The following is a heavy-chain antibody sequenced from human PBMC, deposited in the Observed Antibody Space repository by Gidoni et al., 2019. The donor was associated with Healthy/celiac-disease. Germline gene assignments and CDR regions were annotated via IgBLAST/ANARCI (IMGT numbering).Heavy chain of an antibody. CDR2: IIPILGIA. J-gene: IGHJ6*02. CDR3: AAPYLSSEYYYYGMDV. V-gene: IGHV1-69*02. Sequence: QVQLVPSGAEVKKPGSSVTVSCTASGGTFSSYTISWVRQAPGQGLEWMGRIIPILGIANYAQKFQGRVTITADKSTSTAYMELSSLRSEDTAVYYCAAPYLSSEYYYYGMDVWGQGTTVTVSS. CDR1: GGTFSSYT. D-gene: IGHD3-10*01.